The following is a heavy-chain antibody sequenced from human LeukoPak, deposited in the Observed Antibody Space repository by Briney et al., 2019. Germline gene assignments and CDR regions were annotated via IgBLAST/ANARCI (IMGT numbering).Heavy chain of an antibody. J-gene: IGHJ4*02. CDR2: IYYSGST. Sequence: PSETLSLTCTVSGGSISSYYWSWIRQPPGKGLEWIGYIYYSGSTNYNPSLKSRVTISVDTSKNQFSLKLSSVTAADTAVYYCARHDVDRVEMATQYYFDYWGQGTLVTVSS. CDR3: ARHDVDRVEMATQYYFDY. D-gene: IGHD5-24*01. V-gene: IGHV4-59*08. CDR1: GGSISSYY.